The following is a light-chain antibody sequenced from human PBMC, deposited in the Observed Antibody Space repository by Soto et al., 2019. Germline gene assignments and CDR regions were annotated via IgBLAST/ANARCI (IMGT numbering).Light chain of an antibody. CDR3: SSYTSFKTLV. CDR2: DVT. CDR1: SSDVGGYKY. V-gene: IGLV2-14*01. J-gene: IGLJ1*01. Sequence: SVLTQPASVSESPGQSITISCTGSSSDVGGYKYVSWYQQHPGKAPKLLIYDVTNRPSGVSNRFSGSKSGYTASLTISGLQSEDEADYYWSSYTSFKTLVFGTGTKVTVL.